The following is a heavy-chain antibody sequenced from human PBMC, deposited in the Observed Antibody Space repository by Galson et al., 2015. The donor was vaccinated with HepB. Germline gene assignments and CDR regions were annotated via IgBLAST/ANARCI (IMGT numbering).Heavy chain of an antibody. J-gene: IGHJ4*02. V-gene: IGHV3-11*01. CDR2: ISSSGSTI. Sequence: SLRLSCAASGFTFSDYYMSWIRQAPGKGLEWVSYISSSGSTIYYADSVKGRLTISRDNAKNSLYLQMNSLRAEDTAVYYCARGTADYGDSGHYFDYWGQGTLVTVSS. CDR3: ARGTADYGDSGHYFDY. CDR1: GFTFSDYY. D-gene: IGHD4-17*01.